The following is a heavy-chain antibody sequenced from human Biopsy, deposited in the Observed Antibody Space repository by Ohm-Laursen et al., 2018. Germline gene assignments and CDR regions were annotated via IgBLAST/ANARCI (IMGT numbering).Heavy chain of an antibody. CDR2: VYIGGNT. CDR1: GGSMTGYE. V-gene: IGHV4-59*01. D-gene: IGHD6-19*01. J-gene: IGHJ4*02. CDR3: ARGMRSSGWPFFDY. Sequence: SETLSLTCSVSGGSMTGYEWSWIRQPPGQGLEYIGFVYIGGNTNYNPSLKSRVTISVDMSRNQFSLKLDSVTAADTAVYYCARGMRSSGWPFFDYWGQGILVTVSS.